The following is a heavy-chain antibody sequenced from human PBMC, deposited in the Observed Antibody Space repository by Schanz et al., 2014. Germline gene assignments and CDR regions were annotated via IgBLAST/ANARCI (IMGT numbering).Heavy chain of an antibody. CDR1: GFDFNSYS. Sequence: EVRLVESGGGLVQPGGSLRLSCEASGFDFNSYSMNWVRQVPGKGLEWLSYIATSSSTRHYADSVKGRVTISRDNAKNSVSLQMRRLRVEDTAVYYCARGTRERLLLRSWQFAFDIWGQGTMVTVSS. J-gene: IGHJ3*02. D-gene: IGHD3-22*01. V-gene: IGHV3-48*01. CDR3: ARGTRERLLLRSWQFAFDI. CDR2: IATSSSTR.